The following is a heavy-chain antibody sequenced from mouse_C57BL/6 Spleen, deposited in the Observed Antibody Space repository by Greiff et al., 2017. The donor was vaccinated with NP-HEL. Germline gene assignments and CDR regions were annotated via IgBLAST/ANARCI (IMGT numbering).Heavy chain of an antibody. J-gene: IGHJ2*01. CDR3: ARSELGPRFDY. Sequence: VQLQQSGPELVKPGASVKISCKASGYAFSSSWMNWVKQRPGKGLEWIGRIYPGDGDTNYNGKFKGKATLTADKSSSTAYMQLSSLTSEDSAVYFCARSELGPRFDYWGQGTTLTVSS. CDR1: GYAFSSSW. D-gene: IGHD4-1*01. V-gene: IGHV1-82*01. CDR2: IYPGDGDT.